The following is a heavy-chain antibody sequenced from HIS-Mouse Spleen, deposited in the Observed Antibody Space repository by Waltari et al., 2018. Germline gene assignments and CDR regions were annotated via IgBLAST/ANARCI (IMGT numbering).Heavy chain of an antibody. CDR1: GGSISSSSYY. CDR3: AREIPYSSSWYDWYFDL. J-gene: IGHJ2*01. V-gene: IGHV4-39*07. CDR2: IYYSGST. D-gene: IGHD6-13*01. Sequence: QLQLQESGPVLVKPSETLSLTCTVSGGSISSSSYYWGWIRQPPGKGLVGIGSIYYSGSTYYNPCLKSRVTISVHTSKNQFSLKLSSVTAADTAVYYCAREIPYSSSWYDWYFDLWGRGTLVTVSS.